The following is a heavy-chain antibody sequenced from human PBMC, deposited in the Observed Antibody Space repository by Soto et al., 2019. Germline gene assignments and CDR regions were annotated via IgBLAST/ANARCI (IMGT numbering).Heavy chain of an antibody. CDR2: IYYSGST. Sequence: SETLSLTCTVSGGSISSSSYYWGWIRQPPGKGLEWIGSIYYSGSTYYNPSLKSRVTISVDTSKNQFSLKLSSVTAADTAVYYCARQDLGRAVAGIINYYGMDVWGQGTTVTVSS. V-gene: IGHV4-39*01. CDR3: ARQDLGRAVAGIINYYGMDV. J-gene: IGHJ6*02. D-gene: IGHD6-19*01. CDR1: GGSISSSSYY.